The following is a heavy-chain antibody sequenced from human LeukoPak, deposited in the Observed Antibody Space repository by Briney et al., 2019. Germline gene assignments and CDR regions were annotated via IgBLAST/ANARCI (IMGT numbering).Heavy chain of an antibody. V-gene: IGHV3-21*01. CDR1: GFTFSSYT. J-gene: IGHJ4*02. CDR2: ITSGSTHI. Sequence: GGSLRLSCAASGFTFSSYTMNWVRQAPGKGLEWVSSITSGSTHIYYADSVKGRFTISRDNAKDSLFLQMNSLRAEDTAVYYCARDVMVDYWGQGTLVTVSS. D-gene: IGHD3-10*01. CDR3: ARDVMVDY.